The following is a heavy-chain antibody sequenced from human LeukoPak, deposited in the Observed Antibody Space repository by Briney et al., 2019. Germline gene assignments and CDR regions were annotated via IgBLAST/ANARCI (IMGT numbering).Heavy chain of an antibody. J-gene: IGHJ4*02. V-gene: IGHV4-39*01. CDR1: SGSISDSNFY. Sequence: SETLSLTCTVSSGSISDSNFYWGWIRQPPGKGLEWVGSIFYSGSTDYNPSLKSRVTISVDLSKNQFSLKLNSVTAADTAVYYCARDSSSSTSSFDYWGQGTLVTVSS. D-gene: IGHD6-6*01. CDR3: ARDSSSSTSSFDY. CDR2: IFYSGST.